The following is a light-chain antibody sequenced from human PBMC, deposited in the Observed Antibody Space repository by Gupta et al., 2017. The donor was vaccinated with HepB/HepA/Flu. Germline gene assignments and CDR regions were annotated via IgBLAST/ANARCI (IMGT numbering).Light chain of an antibody. CDR1: QSINIY. Sequence: VLTQFPATLSLSPGERATLSCRASQSINIYLAWYQQRPGQAPRLLIYDATNRAPGVPARFSGSGSGTDFTLTISSLEPEDFAVYYCQQRSSGAPITFGGGTKVEI. V-gene: IGKV3-11*01. J-gene: IGKJ4*01. CDR2: DAT. CDR3: QQRSSGAPIT.